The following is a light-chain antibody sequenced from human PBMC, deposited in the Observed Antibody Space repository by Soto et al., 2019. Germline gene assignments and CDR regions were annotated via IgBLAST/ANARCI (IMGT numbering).Light chain of an antibody. V-gene: IGKV3-11*01. Sequence: EIVLTQSPATLSLSPGERATLSFRASQSVSSYLAWYQRKPGQAPRLLIYDASNRATGIPARFSGSGSGTDFTLTISSLQPEDFATYYCQQSYSTFTFGGGTKVDIK. CDR1: QSVSSY. CDR2: DAS. CDR3: QQSYSTFT. J-gene: IGKJ4*01.